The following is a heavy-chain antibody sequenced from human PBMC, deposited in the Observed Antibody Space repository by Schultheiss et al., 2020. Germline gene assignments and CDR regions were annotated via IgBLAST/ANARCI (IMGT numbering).Heavy chain of an antibody. CDR1: GFTFSSYA. CDR2: IYYSGST. V-gene: IGHV4-31*02. D-gene: IGHD3-22*01. Sequence: LRLSCAASGFTFSSYAMSWIRQHPGKGLEWIGYIYYSGSTYYNPSLKSRVTISVDTSKNQFSLKLSSVTAADTAVYYCAASMIVVVMGQFDYWGQGTLVTVSS. J-gene: IGHJ4*02. CDR3: AASMIVVVMGQFDY.